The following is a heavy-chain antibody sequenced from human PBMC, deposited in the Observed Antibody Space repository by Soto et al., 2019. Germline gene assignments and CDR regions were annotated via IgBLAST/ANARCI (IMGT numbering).Heavy chain of an antibody. J-gene: IGHJ5*02. V-gene: IGHV3-23*01. CDR3: AKWLFGYSGSSGWCNWLDP. Sequence: EEQVLESGGGLVQPGGSLRLSCAASGFTFSTYAMSWVRLAPGKGLEWVSAISGSGGSTHYADSVKGRFTISRDNSKNTLYLQMNSLRAEETAIYYCAKWLFGYSGSSGWCNWLDPWSQGTLVTVSS. D-gene: IGHD5-12*01. CDR1: GFTFSTYA. CDR2: ISGSGGST.